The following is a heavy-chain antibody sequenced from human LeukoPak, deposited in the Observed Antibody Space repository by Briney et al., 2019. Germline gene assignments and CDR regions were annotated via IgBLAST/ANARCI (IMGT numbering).Heavy chain of an antibody. D-gene: IGHD1-1*01. Sequence: RASVKVSCKVSGYTLTELSMHWVRQAPGQGLEWLGWIDPNSGVTNYAQKFQGRVAMTRDTSISTAYMELSRLRSDDSAVYYCARAKRLPLDYWGQGTLVTVSS. V-gene: IGHV1-2*02. CDR1: GYTLTELS. CDR3: ARAKRLPLDY. J-gene: IGHJ4*02. CDR2: IDPNSGVT.